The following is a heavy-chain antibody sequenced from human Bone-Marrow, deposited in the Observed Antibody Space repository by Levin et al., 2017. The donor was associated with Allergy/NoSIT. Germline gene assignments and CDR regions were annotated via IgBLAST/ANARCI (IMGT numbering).Heavy chain of an antibody. CDR3: ARGYGSGNYVYFDY. CDR2: ISDSGST. CDR1: GGSISNYY. D-gene: IGHD3-10*01. V-gene: IGHV4-59*01. Sequence: SETLSLTCIVSGGSISNYYWHWIRQSPGKGLEWIGYISDSGSTGYDTPLKSRVTMSVDTSRNQFSLNLGSVTAADTAVYYCARGYGSGNYVYFDYWGQGNLVTVSS. J-gene: IGHJ4*02.